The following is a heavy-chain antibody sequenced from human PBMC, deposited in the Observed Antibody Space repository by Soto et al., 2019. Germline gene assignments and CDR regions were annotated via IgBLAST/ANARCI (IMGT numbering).Heavy chain of an antibody. D-gene: IGHD4-17*01. Sequence: QVQLVQSGAEVKKPGASVKVSCKASGYTFTGYYMHWVRQAPGQGLEWMGWINPNSGGTSYAQKFQGWVTMTRDTSISTAYMELSRLRSDDTAVYYCARGGDDYGDYGNYWDQGTLVTVSS. V-gene: IGHV1-2*04. CDR3: ARGGDDYGDYGNY. J-gene: IGHJ4*02. CDR2: INPNSGGT. CDR1: GYTFTGYY.